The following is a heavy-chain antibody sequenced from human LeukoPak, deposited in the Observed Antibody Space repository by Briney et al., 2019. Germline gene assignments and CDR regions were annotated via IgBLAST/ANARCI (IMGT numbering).Heavy chain of an antibody. D-gene: IGHD4/OR15-4a*01. CDR2: ISGSGGST. Sequence: PGGSLRLSCAASGVTFSSYDMSWVRQAPGKGLEWVSAISGSGGSTHYADSVKGRFTISRDNSKNTLYLQMNSLRAEDTAVYYCAKNYGGFDYWGQGAPVTVSS. CDR3: AKNYGGFDY. CDR1: GVTFSSYD. J-gene: IGHJ4*02. V-gene: IGHV3-23*01.